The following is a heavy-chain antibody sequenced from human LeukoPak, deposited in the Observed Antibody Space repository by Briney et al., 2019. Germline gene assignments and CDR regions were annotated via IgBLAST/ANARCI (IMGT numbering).Heavy chain of an antibody. Sequence: SETLSLTCVVSGDSFSGDKWWSWARQPPGKGLEWIGEIHNGGVTNYTPSLKSRVTISLDKSNNHVSLELSSVTAADTAVYYCVKNGYFCREYWGQGTLVSVSS. V-gene: IGHV4-4*02. J-gene: IGHJ4*02. D-gene: IGHD3-22*01. CDR2: IHNGGVT. CDR1: GDSFSGDKW. CDR3: VKNGYFCREY.